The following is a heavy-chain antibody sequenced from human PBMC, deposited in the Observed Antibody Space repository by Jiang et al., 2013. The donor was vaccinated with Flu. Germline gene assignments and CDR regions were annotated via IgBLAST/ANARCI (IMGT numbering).Heavy chain of an antibody. Sequence: GAEVKKPGSSVKVSCKASGGTFSSYAISWVRQAPGQGLEWMGGIIPILGIANYAQKFQGRVTITADKSTSTAYMELSSLRSEDTAVYYCAREPLGYSYGSTTGFXYWGQGTLVTVSS. CDR1: GGTFSSYA. D-gene: IGHD5-18*01. J-gene: IGHJ4*02. CDR2: IIPILGIA. CDR3: AREPLGYSYGSTTGFXY. V-gene: IGHV1-69*04.